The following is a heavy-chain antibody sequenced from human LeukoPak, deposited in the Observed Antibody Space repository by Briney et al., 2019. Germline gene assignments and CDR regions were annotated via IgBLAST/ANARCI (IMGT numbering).Heavy chain of an antibody. J-gene: IGHJ3*02. D-gene: IGHD5-18*01. Sequence: PGGSLRLSCAASGFTFSSYWMSWVRQAPGKGLEWVANIKQDGSEKYYVDSVKGRFTISRDNAKNSLYLQMNSLRAEDTAVYYCVRAPPSNGYSYHFDIWGQGTMVTVSS. CDR1: GFTFSSYW. CDR3: VRAPPSNGYSYHFDI. V-gene: IGHV3-7*01. CDR2: IKQDGSEK.